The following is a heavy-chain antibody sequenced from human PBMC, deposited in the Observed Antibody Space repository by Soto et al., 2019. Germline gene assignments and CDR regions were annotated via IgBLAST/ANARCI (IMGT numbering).Heavy chain of an antibody. CDR3: ARGVELVAEILDSAGAFDI. CDR1: GGSLSSGGYY. D-gene: IGHD2-8*02. J-gene: IGHJ3*02. CDR2: IYYSGST. Sequence: QVQLQESGPGLVKPSQTLSLTCTVSGGSLSSGGYYWSWIRQHPGKGLEWIGYIYYSGSTYYNPPLQSRVTTSVDTYKNQFSLKLSSVTAAVTAVYYCARGVELVAEILDSAGAFDIWGQGTMVTVSS. V-gene: IGHV4-31*03.